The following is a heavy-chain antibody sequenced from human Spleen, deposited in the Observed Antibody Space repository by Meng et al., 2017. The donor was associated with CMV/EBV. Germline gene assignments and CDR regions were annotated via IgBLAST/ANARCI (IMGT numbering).Heavy chain of an antibody. CDR2: VSAYNGDT. Sequence: YICSSFGISWVRQAPGQGREWMGWVSAYNGDTRYAQMVQGRVTMTADTATSTVYMELRGLRSDDTAVYYCASGYCSSGSCYPYYFDYWGQGTLVTVSS. CDR3: ASGYCSSGSCYPYYFDY. J-gene: IGHJ4*02. CDR1: YICSSFG. V-gene: IGHV1-18*01. D-gene: IGHD2-15*01.